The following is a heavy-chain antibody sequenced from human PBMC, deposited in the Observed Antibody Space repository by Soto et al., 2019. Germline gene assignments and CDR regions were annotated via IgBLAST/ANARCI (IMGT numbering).Heavy chain of an antibody. Sequence: XSVKVSFNASGYTFTSYGISLVRHSPGQGLEWMGWISAYNGNTNYAQKLQGRVTMTTDTSTSTAYMELRSLSSDDTAVYYCARDNGMVRGTDIGYWGQGTPVTVSS. V-gene: IGHV1-18*01. D-gene: IGHD3-10*01. CDR3: ARDNGMVRGTDIGY. J-gene: IGHJ4*02. CDR1: GYTFTSYG. CDR2: ISAYNGNT.